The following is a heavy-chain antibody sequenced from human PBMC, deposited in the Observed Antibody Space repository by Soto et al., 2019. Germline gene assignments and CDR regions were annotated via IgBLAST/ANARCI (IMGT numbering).Heavy chain of an antibody. Sequence: EVQLVESGGGLVKPGGSLRLSCAASGFTFSNAWMSWVRKAPGKGLEWVGRIKSKTDGGTTDYAAPVKGRFTISRDDSKNTLYLQMNSLKTEDTAVYYCTTETMIVVVSGYDAFDIWGQGTMVTVSS. D-gene: IGHD3-22*01. V-gene: IGHV3-15*01. J-gene: IGHJ3*02. CDR2: IKSKTDGGTT. CDR3: TTETMIVVVSGYDAFDI. CDR1: GFTFSNAW.